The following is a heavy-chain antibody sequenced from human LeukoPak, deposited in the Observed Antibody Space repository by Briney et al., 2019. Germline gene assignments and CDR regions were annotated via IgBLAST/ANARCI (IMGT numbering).Heavy chain of an antibody. CDR2: IKQDGSEK. CDR1: GFTFSSYW. J-gene: IGHJ3*02. D-gene: IGHD2-2*02. Sequence: PGGSLRLSCAASGFTFSSYWMSWVRQAPGKGLEWVANIKQDGSEKYYVNSVKGRFTISRDNAKNSLYLQMNSLRAEDTAVYYCAKDIRYCSSTSCYTDASDIWGQGTMVTVSS. CDR3: AKDIRYCSSTSCYTDASDI. V-gene: IGHV3-7*01.